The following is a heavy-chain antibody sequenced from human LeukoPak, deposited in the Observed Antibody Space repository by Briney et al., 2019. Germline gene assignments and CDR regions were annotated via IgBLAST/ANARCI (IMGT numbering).Heavy chain of an antibody. D-gene: IGHD6-13*01. CDR2: IKQDGSEK. J-gene: IGHJ4*02. CDR1: GFTFSSYW. CDR3: ARVSGSSWYFDY. Sequence: GGPLRLSCAASGFTFSSYWMTWVRQAPGKGLEWVANIKQDGSEKYYVDSVKGRFTISRDNAKNSLYLQMNSLRAEDTAVYYCARVSGSSWYFDYWGQGTLVTVSS. V-gene: IGHV3-7*01.